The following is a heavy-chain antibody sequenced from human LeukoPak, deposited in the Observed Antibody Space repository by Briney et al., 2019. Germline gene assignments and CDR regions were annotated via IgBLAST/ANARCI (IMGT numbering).Heavy chain of an antibody. D-gene: IGHD6-19*01. CDR3: ASDSSADAFDI. J-gene: IGHJ3*02. CDR2: MNPNSGGT. CDR1: VYTFTGYY. V-gene: IGHV1-2*06. Sequence: ASVKVSCKASVYTFTGYYMHWVRQAPGQGLEWMGRMNPNSGGTNYAQKFQGRVTMTRDTSISTAYMELSRLRSDDTAVYYCASDSSADAFDIWGQGTMVNVSS.